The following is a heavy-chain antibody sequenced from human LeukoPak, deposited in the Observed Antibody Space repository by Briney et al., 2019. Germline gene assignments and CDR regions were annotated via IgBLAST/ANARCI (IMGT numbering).Heavy chain of an antibody. J-gene: IGHJ2*01. CDR1: GGSISSYY. Sequence: PSETLSLTCTVSGGSISSYYWSWIRQPPGKGLEWIGYIYYSGSTNYNPSLKSRVTISVDTSKNQFSLKLSSVTAADTAVYYCARATKYFYDSSGYYSWYFDLWGRGTLVTVSS. D-gene: IGHD3-22*01. CDR3: ARATKYFYDSSGYYSWYFDL. CDR2: IYYSGST. V-gene: IGHV4-59*01.